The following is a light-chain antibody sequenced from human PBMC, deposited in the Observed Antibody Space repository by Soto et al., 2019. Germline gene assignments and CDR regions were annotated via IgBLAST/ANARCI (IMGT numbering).Light chain of an antibody. CDR1: SGDIGGRNY. CDR3: SSYTINSTNL. J-gene: IGLJ1*01. CDR2: DVS. V-gene: IGLV2-14*03. Sequence: QSALTQPASVSGSPGQSITISCTGTSGDIGGRNYVSWYQQHPGKAPKLLIYDVSVRPSGVSSRFSGSKSGNTASLTISGLQAEDEADYYCSSYTINSTNLFGTGTKVTVL.